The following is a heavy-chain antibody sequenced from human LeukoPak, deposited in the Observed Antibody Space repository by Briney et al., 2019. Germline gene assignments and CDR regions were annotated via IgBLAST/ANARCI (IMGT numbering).Heavy chain of an antibody. CDR1: GFTFSSYA. D-gene: IGHD1-1*01. CDR2: ISYDGSNK. CDR3: AREENDAGYFDY. J-gene: IGHJ4*02. Sequence: GGSLRLSCAASGFTFSSYAMHWVRQAPGKGLEWVAVISYDGSNKYYADSVKGRFTISRDNSKNTLYLQMNSLRAEDTAVYYCAREENDAGYFDYWGQGTLVTVSS. V-gene: IGHV3-30-3*01.